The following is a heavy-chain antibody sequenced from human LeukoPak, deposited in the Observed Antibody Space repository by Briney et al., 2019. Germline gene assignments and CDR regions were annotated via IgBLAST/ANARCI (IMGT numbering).Heavy chain of an antibody. Sequence: ASVKVSCKASGYTFTSYGISWVRQAPGQGLEWMGWISAYNGNTNYAQKLQGRVTMTTDTSASTAYMELRSLRSDDTAVYYCARVVDFWSGFEVRYFDLWGRGTLVTVSS. D-gene: IGHD3-3*01. CDR3: ARVVDFWSGFEVRYFDL. V-gene: IGHV1-18*01. CDR2: ISAYNGNT. J-gene: IGHJ2*01. CDR1: GYTFTSYG.